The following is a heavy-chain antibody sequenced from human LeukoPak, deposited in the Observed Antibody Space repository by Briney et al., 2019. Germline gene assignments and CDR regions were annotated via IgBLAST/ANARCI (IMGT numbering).Heavy chain of an antibody. CDR2: INHSGST. J-gene: IGHJ5*02. CDR1: GGSFSGYY. CDR3: ARGLVVVTAIPYWFDP. V-gene: IGHV4-34*01. Sequence: PSETLSLTCAVYGGSFSGYYWSWIRQPPGKGMEWIGEINHSGSTNYNPSLKSRVTISVDTSKNQSSLKLSSVTAADTAVYYCARGLVVVTAIPYWFDPWGQGTLVTVSS. D-gene: IGHD2-21*02.